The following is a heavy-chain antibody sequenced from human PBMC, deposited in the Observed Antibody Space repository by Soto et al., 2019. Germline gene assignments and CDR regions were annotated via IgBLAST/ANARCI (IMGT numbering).Heavy chain of an antibody. V-gene: IGHV3-74*01. D-gene: IGHD2-2*01. CDR2: INSDGSST. CDR3: ACSRTLDY. CDR1: GFSFSSYW. Sequence: EVQLVESGGGLVQPGGSLRLSCVASGFSFSSYWMHWVRQVPGKGLLWVSRINSDGSSTSYADSVKGRFTISRDNAESTLYLQMNSLRGEDTAVYYCACSRTLDYWGQGTLVTVSS. J-gene: IGHJ4*02.